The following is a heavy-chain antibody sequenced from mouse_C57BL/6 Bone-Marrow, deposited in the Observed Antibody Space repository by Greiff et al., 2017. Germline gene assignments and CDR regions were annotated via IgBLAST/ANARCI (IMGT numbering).Heavy chain of an antibody. J-gene: IGHJ2*01. CDR3: TLDSSGFDD. D-gene: IGHD3-2*02. CDR2: IDPENGDT. CDR1: GFNIKDDY. Sequence: VQLQQSGAELVRPGASVKLSCTASGFNIKDDYMHWVKQRPEQGLEWIGWIDPENGDTEYASKFQGKATITADTSSNTAYLQLSSLTSEDTAVYYCTLDSSGFDDWGQGTTLTVSS. V-gene: IGHV14-4*01.